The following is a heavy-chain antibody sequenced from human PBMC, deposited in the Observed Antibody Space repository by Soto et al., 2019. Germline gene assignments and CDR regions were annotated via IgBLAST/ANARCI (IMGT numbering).Heavy chain of an antibody. Sequence: PSETLSLTCAVSGGSISSSNWWSWVRQPPGKGLEWIGEIYHSGSTNYNPSLKSRVTISVDKSKNQFSLKLSSVTAADTAVYYCARDSRYGSGSYFRYYYGMDVWGQGTTVTVSS. CDR2: IYHSGST. J-gene: IGHJ6*02. CDR1: GGSISSSNW. D-gene: IGHD3-10*01. CDR3: ARDSRYGSGSYFRYYYGMDV. V-gene: IGHV4-4*02.